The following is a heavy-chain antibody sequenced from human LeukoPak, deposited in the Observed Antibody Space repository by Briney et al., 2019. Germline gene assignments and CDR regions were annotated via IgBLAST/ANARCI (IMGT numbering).Heavy chain of an antibody. Sequence: GESLEISCKGSGYNFTNYWISWVRQMPGKGLEWMGTIDPSDSYNNYSPSFQGHVTISADKSISTAYLQWSSLKASDTAMYYCARAYSRSRFDYWGQGTLVTVSS. CDR2: IDPSDSYN. V-gene: IGHV5-10-1*01. D-gene: IGHD6-6*01. J-gene: IGHJ4*02. CDR1: GYNFTNYW. CDR3: ARAYSRSRFDY.